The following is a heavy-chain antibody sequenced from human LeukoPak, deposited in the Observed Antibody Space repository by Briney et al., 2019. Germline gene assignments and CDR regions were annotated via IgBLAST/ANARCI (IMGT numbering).Heavy chain of an antibody. V-gene: IGHV4-39*07. CDR3: ARGSRGIAARYYWFDP. J-gene: IGHJ5*02. Sequence: SETLSLTCTVSGGSISSSSYYWGWIRQPPGKGLEWIGSIYYSGSTYYNPSLKSRVTISVDTSKNQFSLKLSSVTAADTAVYYCARGSRGIAARYYWFDPWGQGTLVTVSS. CDR1: GGSISSSSYY. CDR2: IYYSGST. D-gene: IGHD6-6*01.